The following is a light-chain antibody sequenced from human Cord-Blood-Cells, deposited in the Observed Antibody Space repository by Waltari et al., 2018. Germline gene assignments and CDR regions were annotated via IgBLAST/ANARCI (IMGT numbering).Light chain of an antibody. CDR1: SSNIGSNY. CDR2: RNN. Sequence: QSALTQPPSASRTPGQRVTIPCSGSSSNIGSNYVYWYQQLPGTAPKLLIYRNNQRPSGVPDRFSGSKSGTSASLAISGLRSEDEADYYCAAWDDSLSGWVFGGGTKLTVL. J-gene: IGLJ3*02. CDR3: AAWDDSLSGWV. V-gene: IGLV1-47*01.